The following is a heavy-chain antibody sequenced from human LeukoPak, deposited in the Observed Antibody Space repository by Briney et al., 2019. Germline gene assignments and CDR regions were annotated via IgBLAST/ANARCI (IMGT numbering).Heavy chain of an antibody. CDR1: GYTFTSYG. CDR3: ARDGYCSSTSCYALFYAFDI. Sequence: GASVKVSCTASGYTFTSYGISWVRQAPGQGLEWMGWISAYNGNTNYAQKLQGRVTMTTDTSTSTAYMELRSLRSDDTAVYYCARDGYCSSTSCYALFYAFDIWGQGTMVTVSS. V-gene: IGHV1-18*01. CDR2: ISAYNGNT. D-gene: IGHD2-2*03. J-gene: IGHJ3*02.